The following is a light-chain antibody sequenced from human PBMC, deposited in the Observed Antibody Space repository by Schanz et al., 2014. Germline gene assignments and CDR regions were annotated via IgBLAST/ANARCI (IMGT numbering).Light chain of an antibody. V-gene: IGLV2-8*01. CDR1: SSDVGGYNY. CDR3: CSYAGSYTFYV. J-gene: IGLJ1*01. CDR2: EVS. Sequence: QSALTQPPSASGSPGQSVTISCTGTSSDVGGYNYVSWYQQHPGKAPKLMIYEVSQRPSGVPDRFSGSKSDNTASLTVSGLQIEEEADYYCCSYAGSYTFYVFGTGTKLTVL.